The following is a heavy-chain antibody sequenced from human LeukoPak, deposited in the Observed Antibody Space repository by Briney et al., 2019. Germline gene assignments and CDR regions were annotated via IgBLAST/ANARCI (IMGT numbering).Heavy chain of an antibody. CDR1: GFTFSSYS. V-gene: IGHV3-48*01. Sequence: GGSLRLSCAASGFTFSSYSMNWVRQAPGKGLEWVSYISSSSSTIYYADSVKGRFTISRDNAKNSLYLQMNSLRAEDTAVYYCARDLRMGELPRGDYWGQGTLVTVSS. CDR2: ISSSSSTI. D-gene: IGHD3-16*01. CDR3: ARDLRMGELPRGDY. J-gene: IGHJ4*02.